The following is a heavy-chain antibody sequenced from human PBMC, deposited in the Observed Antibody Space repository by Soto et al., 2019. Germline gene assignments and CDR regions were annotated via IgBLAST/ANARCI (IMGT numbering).Heavy chain of an antibody. J-gene: IGHJ5*02. CDR1: GATVPSSPW. Sequence: SETLSLTCGVSGATVPSSPWWSWVPQSPGRGLEWIGNVYHTGDTNFNPSLQSRVTFSVDKSNNQFSLRLTSVTAADTAVYFCAREIVTAGGNNYFDPWGPGTLVTVS. CDR2: VYHTGDT. V-gene: IGHV4-4*02. D-gene: IGHD2-21*02. CDR3: AREIVTAGGNNYFDP.